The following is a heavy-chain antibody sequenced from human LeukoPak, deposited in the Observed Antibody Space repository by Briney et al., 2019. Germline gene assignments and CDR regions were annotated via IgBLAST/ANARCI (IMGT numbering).Heavy chain of an antibody. CDR2: IYSGGST. J-gene: IGHJ4*02. V-gene: IGHV3-66*01. CDR3: ARRYSSSWGPLDY. CDR1: GFTFSSYA. Sequence: GGSLRLSCAASGFTFSSYAMSWVRQAPGKGLEWVSVIYSGGSTYYADSVKGRFTISRDNSKNTLNFQMNSLRAEDTAVYYCARRYSSSWGPLDYWGQGTLVTVSS. D-gene: IGHD6-13*01.